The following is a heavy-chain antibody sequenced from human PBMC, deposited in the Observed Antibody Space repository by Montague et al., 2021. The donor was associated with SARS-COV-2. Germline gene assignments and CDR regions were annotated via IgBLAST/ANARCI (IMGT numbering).Heavy chain of an antibody. CDR2: INHTGSS. D-gene: IGHD2-15*01. Sequence: SETLSLTCAVYGGPFSGDGSFSGYYWPWIRQTPGKGLEWIGEINHTGSSNYNPSFKSRVIMSVDTSKNQFSLKLSSVTAADTAVYYCARQEPIVVVVAAARGWFDPWGQGTLVTVSS. CDR3: ARQEPIVVVVAAARGWFDP. J-gene: IGHJ5*02. V-gene: IGHV4-34*01. CDR1: GGPFSGDGSFSGYY.